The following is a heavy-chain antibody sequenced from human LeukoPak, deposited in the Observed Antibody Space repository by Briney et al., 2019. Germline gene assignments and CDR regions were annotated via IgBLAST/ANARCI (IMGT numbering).Heavy chain of an antibody. CDR3: AKDFLGESGPGY. CDR2: IRHDGSKT. Sequence: QSGRSLRLSCAASGFTFSSFGMHWVRQAPGKGLDWVAFIRHDGSKTYYADSVKGRFTISRDNSKNTLYLQMNSLRAEDTAVYYCAKDFLGESGPGYWGQGTLVTVSS. CDR1: GFTFSSFG. V-gene: IGHV3-30*02. J-gene: IGHJ4*02. D-gene: IGHD3-16*01.